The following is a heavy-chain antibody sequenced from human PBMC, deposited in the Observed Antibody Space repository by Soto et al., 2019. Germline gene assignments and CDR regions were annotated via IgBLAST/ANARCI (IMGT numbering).Heavy chain of an antibody. Sequence: HPGKGLEWIGYIYYSGSTYYNPSLKSRVTISVDTSKNQFSLKLSSVTAADTAVYYCVRWQDCGGIRGVRTVLAFWVKGT. J-gene: IGHJ6*01. CDR3: VRWQDCGGIRGVRTVLAF. D-gene: IGHD2-21*01. V-gene: IGHV4-31*02. CDR2: IYYSGST.